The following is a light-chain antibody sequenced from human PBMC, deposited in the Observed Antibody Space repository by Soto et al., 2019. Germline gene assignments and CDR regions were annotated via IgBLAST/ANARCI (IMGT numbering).Light chain of an antibody. CDR3: QYYDSSNVV. J-gene: IGLJ2*01. Sequence: NFMLTQPHAVAESPGKTVTISCTRSIGSIASNYVQWYQHRPGSAPTTVIYENNRRPSGVPDRFSGSIDSSTNFASLTSTELQTDDEDDYDCQYYDSSNVVFGGGTK. V-gene: IGLV6-57*04. CDR2: ENN. CDR1: IGSIASNY.